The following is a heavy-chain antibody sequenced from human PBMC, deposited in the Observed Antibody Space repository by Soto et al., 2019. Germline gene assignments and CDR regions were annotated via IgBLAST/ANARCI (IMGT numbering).Heavy chain of an antibody. Sequence: QVQLQESGPGLVKPSETLSLTCTVSGGSISSYYWSWIRQPPGKGLEWIGYIYYSGSTNYNPSLKSRVTISVDTSKNQFSLKLSSVTAADTAVYYCATELRPGDYYYYMDVWGKGTTVTVSS. D-gene: IGHD4-17*01. J-gene: IGHJ6*03. CDR1: GGSISSYY. CDR2: IYYSGST. V-gene: IGHV4-59*01. CDR3: ATELRPGDYYYYMDV.